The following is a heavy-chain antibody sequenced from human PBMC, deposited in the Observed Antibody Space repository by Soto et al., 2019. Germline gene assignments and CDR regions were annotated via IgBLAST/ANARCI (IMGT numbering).Heavy chain of an antibody. J-gene: IGHJ4*02. Sequence: GGSLRLSCAASGFTFSSYAMSWVRQAPGKGLEWVSAISGSGGSTYYADSVKGRFTISRDNSKNTLYLQMNSLRAEDTAVYYCAKDHPYYDFWSGSEGGGYFDYWGQGTLVTVSS. CDR2: ISGSGGST. V-gene: IGHV3-23*01. CDR1: GFTFSSYA. D-gene: IGHD3-3*01. CDR3: AKDHPYYDFWSGSEGGGYFDY.